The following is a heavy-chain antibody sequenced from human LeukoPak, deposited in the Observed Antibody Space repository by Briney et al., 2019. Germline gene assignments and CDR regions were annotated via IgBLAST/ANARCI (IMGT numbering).Heavy chain of an antibody. D-gene: IGHD3-10*01. J-gene: IGHJ4*02. CDR2: INHSGST. CDR1: GGSFSGYY. Sequence: SETLSLTCAVYGGSFSGYYWSWIRQPPGRGLEWIGEINHSGSTNYNPSLKSRVTISVDTPKNQFSLKLSSVTAADTAVYYCARGVTGSYGIDYWGQGTLVTVSS. CDR3: ARGVTGSYGIDY. V-gene: IGHV4-34*01.